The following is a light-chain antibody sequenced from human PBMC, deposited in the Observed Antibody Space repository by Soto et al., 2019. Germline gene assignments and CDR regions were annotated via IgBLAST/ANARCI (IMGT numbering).Light chain of an antibody. J-gene: IGLJ2*01. Sequence: QAVVTQEPSLTVSRGGTVTLTCGSSTGAVTSGHYPYWFQQKPGQAPRTLIYDTSNKHSWTPARFSGSLLGGKAALTLSGAQPEDEAEYYCLLSYSGARVVFGGGTKVTVL. V-gene: IGLV7-46*01. CDR1: TGAVTSGHY. CDR2: DTS. CDR3: LLSYSGARVV.